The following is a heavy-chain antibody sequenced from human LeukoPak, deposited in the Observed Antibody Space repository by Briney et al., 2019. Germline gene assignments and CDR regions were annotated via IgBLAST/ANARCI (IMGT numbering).Heavy chain of an antibody. CDR3: ARDTVPVGASYQYIDAFDI. Sequence: ASVKVSCKASGYTFTSYAMHWVRQAPGQRLEWMGWINAGNGNTKYSQKFQGRVTITRDTSASTAYMELSSLRSEDTAVYYCARDTVPVGASYQYIDAFDIWGQGTLVTVSS. V-gene: IGHV1-3*01. CDR2: INAGNGNT. D-gene: IGHD1-26*01. CDR1: GYTFTSYA. J-gene: IGHJ3*02.